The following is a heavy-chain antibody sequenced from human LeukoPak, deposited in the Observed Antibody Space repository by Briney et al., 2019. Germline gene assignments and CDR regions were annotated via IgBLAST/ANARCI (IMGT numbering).Heavy chain of an antibody. CDR3: ASTPAGGSSWDY. J-gene: IGHJ4*02. Sequence: SETLSLTCTVSGGSFSSGSYYWSWIRQPPGKGLEWIGYIYYSGSTNYNPSLKSRVTISVDTSKNQFSLKLSSVTAADTAVYYCASTPAGGSSWDYWGQGTLVTVSS. CDR1: GGSFSSGSYY. D-gene: IGHD6-13*01. V-gene: IGHV4-61*01. CDR2: IYYSGST.